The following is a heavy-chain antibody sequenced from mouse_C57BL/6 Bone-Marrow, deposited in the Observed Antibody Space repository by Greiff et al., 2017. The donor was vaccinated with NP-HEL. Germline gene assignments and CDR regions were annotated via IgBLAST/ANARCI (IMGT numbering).Heavy chain of an antibody. CDR2: ISNGGGST. CDR3: ARRYYGSSYVNWYFDV. V-gene: IGHV5-12*01. D-gene: IGHD1-1*01. J-gene: IGHJ1*03. Sequence: EVHLVESGGGLVQPGGSLKLSCAASGFTFSDYYMYWVRQTPEKRLEWVAYISNGGGSTYYPDTVKGRFTISRDNAKNTLYLQMSRLKSEDTAMYYCARRYYGSSYVNWYFDVWGTGTTVTVSS. CDR1: GFTFSDYY.